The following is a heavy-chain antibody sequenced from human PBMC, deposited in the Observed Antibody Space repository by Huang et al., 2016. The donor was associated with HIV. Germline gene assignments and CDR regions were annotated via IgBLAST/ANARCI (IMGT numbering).Heavy chain of an antibody. Sequence: QLQLRESGPGLVKPSETLSLSCTVSNGSISSSIYYWGWVRQPPGKGLEWIGTASKPGTTYYNPSIKSRLTISVDTSKNQFFLKLHSVAAADAAVYYCARHARYLFGSGGFGLDVWAPGPRSPSP. CDR3: ARHARYLFGSGGFGLDV. V-gene: IGHV4-39*01. J-gene: IGHJ6*02. D-gene: IGHD3-10*01. CDR1: NGSISSSIYY. CDR2: ASKPGTT.